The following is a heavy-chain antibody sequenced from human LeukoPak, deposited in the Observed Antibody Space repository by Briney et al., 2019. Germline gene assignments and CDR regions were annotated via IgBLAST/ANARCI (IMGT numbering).Heavy chain of an antibody. V-gene: IGHV4-59*01. J-gene: IGHJ6*02. CDR2: IYYSGST. CDR1: GGSISSLY. CDR3: ARDVGGDPHYGMDV. D-gene: IGHD2-21*02. Sequence: PSETLSLTCSVSGGSISSLYWSWIRQPPGKGLEWIGYIYYSGSTNYNPSLKSRVTISVDTSKNQFSLKLSSVTAADTAVYYCARDVGGDPHYGMDVWGQGTTVTVSS.